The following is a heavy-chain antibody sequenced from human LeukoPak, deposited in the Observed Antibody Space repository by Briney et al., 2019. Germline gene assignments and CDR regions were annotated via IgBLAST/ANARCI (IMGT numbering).Heavy chain of an antibody. Sequence: ASVKVSCKASGGTFSSYAINWVRQATGQGLEWMGWMNPNSGNTGYAQKFQGRVTITRNTSISTAYMELSSLRSEDTAVYYCARVGMVGATFEDAFDIWGQGTMVTVSS. V-gene: IGHV1-8*03. CDR3: ARVGMVGATFEDAFDI. CDR1: GGTFSSYA. D-gene: IGHD1-26*01. CDR2: MNPNSGNT. J-gene: IGHJ3*02.